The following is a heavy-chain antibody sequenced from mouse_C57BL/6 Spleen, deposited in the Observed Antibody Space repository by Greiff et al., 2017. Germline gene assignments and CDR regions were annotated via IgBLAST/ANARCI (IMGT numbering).Heavy chain of an antibody. J-gene: IGHJ3*01. CDR3: ARGEDDGYCSWFAY. CDR1: GFTFSDYG. D-gene: IGHD2-3*01. Sequence: EVMLVESGGGLVQPGGSLKLSCAASGFTFSDYGMAWVRQAPRKGPEWVAFISNLAYSIYYADTVTGRFTISRENAKNTLYLEMSSLRSEDTAMYYCARGEDDGYCSWFAYWGQGTLVTVSA. V-gene: IGHV5-15*04. CDR2: ISNLAYSI.